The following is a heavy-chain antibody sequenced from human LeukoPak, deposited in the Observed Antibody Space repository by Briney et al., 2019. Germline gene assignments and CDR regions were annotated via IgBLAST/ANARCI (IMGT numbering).Heavy chain of an antibody. D-gene: IGHD5-18*01. CDR3: ARGVWSYGAFDI. J-gene: IGHJ3*02. V-gene: IGHV4-34*01. CDR1: GGSFSGYY. Sequence: SETLSLTCAVYGGSFSGYYWSWIRQPPGKGLEWIGEINHSGSTNYNPSLKSRVTISVDTSKNQFSLKLSPVTAADTAVYYCARGVWSYGAFDIWGQGTMVTVSS. CDR2: INHSGST.